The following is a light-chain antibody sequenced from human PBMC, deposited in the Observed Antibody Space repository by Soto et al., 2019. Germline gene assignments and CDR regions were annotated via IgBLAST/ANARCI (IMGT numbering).Light chain of an antibody. CDR3: QSYDATNQV. CDR2: ADN. V-gene: IGLV6-57*01. CDR1: SGSIASNY. Sequence: NFMLTQPHSVSDSPGKTVIISCTRSSGSIASNYVQWYQQRPGSSPTTVIYADNQRPSRVPDRFSGSIDSSSNSASLTISGVETEDEADYFWQSYDATNQVFGGGTKLT. J-gene: IGLJ3*02.